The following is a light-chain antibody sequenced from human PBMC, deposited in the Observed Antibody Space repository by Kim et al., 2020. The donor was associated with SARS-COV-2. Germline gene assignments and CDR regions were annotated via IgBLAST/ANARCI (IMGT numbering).Light chain of an antibody. CDR1: ASDHGRI. Sequence: APEGGATLSRRGSASDHGRILVWYQQKPGQAPRLLIEGASTRATGIPDRLSGSGSGTGLTLTISRLEPEDFAMYYCQQYDSSVWTFGEGTKVDIK. CDR3: QQYDSSVWT. CDR2: GAS. J-gene: IGKJ1*01. V-gene: IGKV3-20*01.